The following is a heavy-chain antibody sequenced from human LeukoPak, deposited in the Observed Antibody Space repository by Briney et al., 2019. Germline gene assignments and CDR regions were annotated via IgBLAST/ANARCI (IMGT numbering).Heavy chain of an antibody. Sequence: GESLKISCKGSGYNFAHDWIGWVRQMPGKGLGWMGIIFPDDSDTIYSPSFQGHVTISADKSINTAYLQWSDLKASDSAMYYCARQESEMTTPANRYFDLWGQGTLITVSS. V-gene: IGHV5-51*01. J-gene: IGHJ4*02. CDR3: ARQESEMTTPANRYFDL. CDR1: GYNFAHDW. D-gene: IGHD2-15*01. CDR2: IFPDDSDT.